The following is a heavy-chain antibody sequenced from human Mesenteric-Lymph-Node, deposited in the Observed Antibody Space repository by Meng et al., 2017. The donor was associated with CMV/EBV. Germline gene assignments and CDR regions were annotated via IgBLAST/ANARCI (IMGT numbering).Heavy chain of an antibody. J-gene: IGHJ4*02. CDR2: INHSGST. Sequence: QGQLQQWGAGLLKPPETLSLTCAVYGGSFSGYYWSWIRQPPGKGLEWIGEINHSGSTNYNPSLKSRVTISVDTSKNQFSLKLSSVTAADTAVYYCARHQRWLKSEGGFNYWGQGTLVTVSS. CDR3: ARHQRWLKSEGGFNY. CDR1: GGSFSGYY. V-gene: IGHV4-34*01. D-gene: IGHD4-23*01.